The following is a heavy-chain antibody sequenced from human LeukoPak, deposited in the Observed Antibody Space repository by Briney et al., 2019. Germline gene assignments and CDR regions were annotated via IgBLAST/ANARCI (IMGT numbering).Heavy chain of an antibody. D-gene: IGHD1-14*01. CDR1: GGSISSPSW. V-gene: IGHV4-4*02. CDR2: IFHSGST. J-gene: IGHJ3*02. CDR3: ARGLNNRKSGRRFDVFEI. Sequence: SETLSLTCNVSGGSISSPSWWLWVRQPPGKGLEWIGEIFHSGSTNYEPSLKSRVIMSVDKSKNQFSLRLTSVTAADTAVYYCARGLNNRKSGRRFDVFEIWGQGTMVTVSS.